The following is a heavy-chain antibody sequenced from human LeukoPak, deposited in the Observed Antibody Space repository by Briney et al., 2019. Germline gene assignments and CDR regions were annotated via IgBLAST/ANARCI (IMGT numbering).Heavy chain of an antibody. CDR2: IYYTGST. CDR1: GGSISSLY. D-gene: IGHD6-6*01. V-gene: IGHV4-59*08. CDR3: ARHRAYSSSSPFDY. J-gene: IGHJ4*02. Sequence: SETLSLTCSVSGGSISSLYWSWIRQPPGKGLEWIGYIYYTGSTNYNPSLKGRVTIFVDTSKNQFSLRLSSVTAADTAVYYCARHRAYSSSSPFDYWGQGTLVTVPS.